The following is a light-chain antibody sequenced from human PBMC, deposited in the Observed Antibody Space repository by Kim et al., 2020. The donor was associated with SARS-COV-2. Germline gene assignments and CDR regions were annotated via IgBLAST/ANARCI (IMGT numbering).Light chain of an antibody. Sequence: QSALTQPRSVSGSPGQSVTISCTGTSSDVDGYNYVSWYQQHPGKAPKLMIYDVSKRPSGVPDRFSGSKSGNTASLTISGLQAEDEADYYCCSYAGSYTLVFGGGTQLTVL. CDR1: SSDVDGYNY. J-gene: IGLJ3*02. CDR3: CSYAGSYTLV. V-gene: IGLV2-11*01. CDR2: DVS.